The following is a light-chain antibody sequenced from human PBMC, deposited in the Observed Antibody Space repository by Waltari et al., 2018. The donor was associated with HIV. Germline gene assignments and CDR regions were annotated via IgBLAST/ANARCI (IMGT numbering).Light chain of an antibody. Sequence: EILMTQSPATLSVSPGERATLSCRASQSVRSNLAWYQQKPGQAPRLLIYGASTRATGVPARFSGSGSGTEFTLIISSLQSEDFAVYYCQQYNNWPPYTFGQGTKLEI. CDR2: GAS. V-gene: IGKV3-15*01. CDR1: QSVRSN. J-gene: IGKJ2*01. CDR3: QQYNNWPPYT.